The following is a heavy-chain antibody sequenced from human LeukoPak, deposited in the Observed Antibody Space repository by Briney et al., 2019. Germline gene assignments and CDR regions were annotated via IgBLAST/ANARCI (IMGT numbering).Heavy chain of an antibody. J-gene: IGHJ4*02. CDR3: ARVTGYMTEDYFDY. CDR2: IYYSGST. V-gene: IGHV4-39*07. D-gene: IGHD6-13*01. CDR1: GGSLSSSSYY. Sequence: SETLSLTCAVYGGSLSSSSYYWGWIRQPPGKGLEWIGSIYYSGSTNYNPSLKSRVTISVDTSKNQFSLRLSSVTAADTAVYYCARVTGYMTEDYFDYWGQGTLITVSS.